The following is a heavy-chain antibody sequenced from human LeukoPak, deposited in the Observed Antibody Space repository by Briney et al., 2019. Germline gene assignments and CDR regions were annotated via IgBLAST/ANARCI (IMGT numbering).Heavy chain of an antibody. J-gene: IGHJ3*02. D-gene: IGHD3-22*01. Sequence: GGSLRLSCAASGFTFSSYWMSWVRQAPGKGLEWVANIKQDGSEKYYVDSVKGRFTISRDNAKNSLYLQMNSLRAEDTAVYYCARDMGLSHDDSSDYYSHAFDIWGQGTMVTVSS. CDR1: GFTFSSYW. CDR2: IKQDGSEK. V-gene: IGHV3-7*01. CDR3: ARDMGLSHDDSSDYYSHAFDI.